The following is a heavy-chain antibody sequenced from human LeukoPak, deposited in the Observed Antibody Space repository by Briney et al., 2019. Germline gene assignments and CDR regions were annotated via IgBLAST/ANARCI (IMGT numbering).Heavy chain of an antibody. J-gene: IGHJ4*02. CDR3: ARDWALDS. V-gene: IGHV3-48*04. Sequence: GGSLRLSCAASGFTFSNYDMNWVRQAPGKGGEGVSFISTRSSSIYYADSVKGRVTISRDNAKNSLYLQMSSLRAEDTAVYYCARDWALDSWGQGTLVTVSS. CDR2: ISTRSSSI. D-gene: IGHD3-16*01. CDR1: GFTFSNYD.